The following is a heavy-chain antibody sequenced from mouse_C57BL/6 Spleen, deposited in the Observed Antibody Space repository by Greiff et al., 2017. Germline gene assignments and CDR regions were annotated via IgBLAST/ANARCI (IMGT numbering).Heavy chain of an antibody. V-gene: IGHV3-6*01. CDR2: ISYGGSH. Sequence: EVQLVESGPGLVKPSQSLSLTCSVTGYSITSGSYWYWIRQFQGNKLEWLGYISYGGSHNYNQSLKNRISITSDTSKNQLFLKLNSVTTEDTATYYCARAGEYAWVDYWGQGTTLTVSA. CDR3: ARAGEYAWVDY. J-gene: IGHJ2*01. CDR1: GYSITSGSY. D-gene: IGHD5-1*01.